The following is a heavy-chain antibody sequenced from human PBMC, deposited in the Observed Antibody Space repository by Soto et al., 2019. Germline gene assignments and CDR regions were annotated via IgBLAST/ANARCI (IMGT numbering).Heavy chain of an antibody. CDR2: IYYSGST. J-gene: IGHJ4*02. D-gene: IGHD3-22*01. CDR1: GGSISSGDYY. V-gene: IGHV4-30-4*01. Sequence: PSATLTLTCTFSGGSISSGDYYWSWIRQPPGKGLEWIGYIYYSGSTYYNPSLKSRVIISVDTSKNQFSLKLSSVTAADTAVYYCARTYYYDSSGYYPFDYWGQGTLVTVSS. CDR3: ARTYYYDSSGYYPFDY.